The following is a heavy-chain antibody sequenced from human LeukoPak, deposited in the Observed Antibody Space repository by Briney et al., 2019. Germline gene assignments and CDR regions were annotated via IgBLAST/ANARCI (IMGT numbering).Heavy chain of an antibody. J-gene: IGHJ6*02. CDR1: GDSVSSNSAA. V-gene: IGHV6-1*01. CDR2: TYYRSKWYN. CDR3: ARGMAVSRYYYYYGMDV. D-gene: IGHD2-2*01. Sequence: KPSQTLSLTCAISGDSVSSNSAAWNWIRQSPSRGLEWLERTYYRSKWYNDYAVSVKSRITISPDTSKNQFSLQLNSVTPEDTAVYYCARGMAVSRYYYYYGMDVWGQGTTVTVSS.